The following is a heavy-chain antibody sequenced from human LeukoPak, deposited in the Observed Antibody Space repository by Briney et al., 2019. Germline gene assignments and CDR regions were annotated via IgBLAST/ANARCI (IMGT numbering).Heavy chain of an antibody. J-gene: IGHJ3*02. CDR2: IKQDGSEK. V-gene: IGHV3-7*01. CDR3: ARDPRGRALNAFDI. Sequence: GGSLRLSCAASGFTFSSYWMSWVRQAPGKGLEWVANIKQDGSEKYYVDSVKGRFTISRDNAKNSLYLQMNSLRAEDTAVYYRARDPRGRALNAFDIWGQGTMVTVSS. CDR1: GFTFSSYW. D-gene: IGHD3-10*01.